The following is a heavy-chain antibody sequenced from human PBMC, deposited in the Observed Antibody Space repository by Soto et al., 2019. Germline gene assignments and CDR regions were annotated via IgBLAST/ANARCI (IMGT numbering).Heavy chain of an antibody. Sequence: GGSLRLSCAASGFAFNNYAMSWVRQAPGKGLEWVSGIGGSGDSTDYADSVKGRFTIPRDNSKNTLYLQMNSLRAEDTAIYYCAKDKSLLFLLYYFDYWGQGTLVTVSS. D-gene: IGHD3-3*01. CDR1: GFAFNNYA. V-gene: IGHV3-23*01. CDR2: IGGSGDST. CDR3: AKDKSLLFLLYYFDY. J-gene: IGHJ4*02.